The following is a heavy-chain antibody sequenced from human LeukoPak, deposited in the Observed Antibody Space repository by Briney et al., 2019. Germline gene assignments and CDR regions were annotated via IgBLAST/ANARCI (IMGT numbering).Heavy chain of an antibody. V-gene: IGHV4-59*01. J-gene: IGHJ6*03. CDR1: GGSISSYY. CDR2: IYYSGST. D-gene: IGHD1-26*01. Sequence: PSETLSLTCTVSGGSISSYYWSWIRQPPGKGLEWIGYIYYSGSTNYNPSLKSRVTISVDTSKNQFSLKLSSVTAADTAVCYCANALGASRDMDVWGKGTTVTVSS. CDR3: ANALGASRDMDV.